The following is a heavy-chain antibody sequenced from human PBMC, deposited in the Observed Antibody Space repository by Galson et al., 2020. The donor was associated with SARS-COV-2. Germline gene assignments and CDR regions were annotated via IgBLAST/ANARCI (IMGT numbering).Heavy chain of an antibody. CDR1: GFTFSSYA. D-gene: IGHD1-1*01. J-gene: IGHJ4*02. CDR3: AKYRYSWNDRGDFDH. Sequence: GGSLRLSCEASGFTFSSYAMTWVRRSPGKGLEWVSSISGSGGSTYYADSVRGRFTISRDNSKNTLFLHMNSLRAEDTAVFYCAKYRYSWNDRGDFDHWGQGALVIVSS. V-gene: IGHV3-23*01. CDR2: ISGSGGST.